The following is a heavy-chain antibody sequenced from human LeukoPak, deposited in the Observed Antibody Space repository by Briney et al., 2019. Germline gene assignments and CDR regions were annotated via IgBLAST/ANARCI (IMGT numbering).Heavy chain of an antibody. CDR3: ARSGVGATVGAFDI. Sequence: PGGSLRLSCAASGFTFSNFGMHWVRQAPGKGLEWVAFIRYDGSNEYYADSVKGRFTISRDNSKNTLYLQMNSLRAEDTAVYYCARSGVGATVGAFDIWGQGTMVTVSS. J-gene: IGHJ3*02. CDR2: IRYDGSNE. CDR1: GFTFSNFG. V-gene: IGHV3-30*02. D-gene: IGHD1-26*01.